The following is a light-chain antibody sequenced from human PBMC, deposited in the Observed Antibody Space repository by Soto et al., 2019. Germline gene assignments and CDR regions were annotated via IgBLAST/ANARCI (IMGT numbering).Light chain of an antibody. CDR2: GAS. V-gene: IGKV1-27*01. CDR1: QSISSY. Sequence: DIQMTQSPSSLSASVGDRVTITCRASQSISSYLNWYQQKPGKVPKLLMYGASTLPSGVPSRFSGSGSGTDFTLTISSLQPEDVATYYCQNYHSAPWTFGQGTKVDIK. J-gene: IGKJ1*01. CDR3: QNYHSAPWT.